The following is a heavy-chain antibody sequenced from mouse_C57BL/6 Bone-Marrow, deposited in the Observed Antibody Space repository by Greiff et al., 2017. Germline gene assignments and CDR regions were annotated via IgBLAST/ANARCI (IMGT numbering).Heavy chain of an antibody. J-gene: IGHJ3*01. CDR1: GYTFPDYA. CDR2: ISTYYGDA. CDR3: ARSPITTVGPWFAY. D-gene: IGHD1-1*01. Sequence: LVESGPELVRPGVSVKISCKGSGYTFPDYAMHWVKQSHAKSLEWIGVISTYYGDASYNQKFKDKATMTVDKSSSTAYMELARLTSEDSAVYYCARSPITTVGPWFAYWGQGTLVTVSA. V-gene: IGHV1-67*01.